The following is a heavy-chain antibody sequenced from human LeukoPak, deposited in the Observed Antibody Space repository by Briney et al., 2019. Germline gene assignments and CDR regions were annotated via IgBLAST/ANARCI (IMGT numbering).Heavy chain of an antibody. CDR1: GGSISCGGYS. J-gene: IGHJ4*02. CDR3: ARDSSGLFDY. V-gene: IGHV4-30-2*01. CDR2: IYHSGST. D-gene: IGHD3-22*01. Sequence: SQTLSLTCAVSGGSISCGGYSWSWIRQPPGKGLEWIGYIYHSGSTYYNPSLKSRVTISVDRSKNQFSLKLSSVTAADTAVYYCARDSSGLFDYWGQGTLVTVSS.